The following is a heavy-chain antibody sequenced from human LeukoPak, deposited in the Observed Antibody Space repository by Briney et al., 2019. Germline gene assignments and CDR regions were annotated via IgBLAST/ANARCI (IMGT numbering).Heavy chain of an antibody. CDR3: ARHGRMGTINPSY. J-gene: IGHJ4*02. CDR2: MYYSGST. D-gene: IGHD5-24*01. Sequence: SETLSLTCIVSGGSISNSSYYWGWIRQPPGKGLEWIGSMYYSGSTYYNPSLKSRATISVDTSKNQFSLKLSSVTAADTAVYYCARHGRMGTINPSYWGQGTLVTVSS. V-gene: IGHV4-39*01. CDR1: GGSISNSSYY.